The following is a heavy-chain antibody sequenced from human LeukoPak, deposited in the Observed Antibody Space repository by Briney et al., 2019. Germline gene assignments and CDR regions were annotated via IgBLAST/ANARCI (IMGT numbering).Heavy chain of an antibody. CDR2: VNPHSGNI. J-gene: IGHJ1*01. D-gene: IGHD5-24*01. V-gene: IGHV1-8*02. Sequence: ASVKVSCKASGYSFTNYDIHWVRQAVGQGLEWMGWVNPHSGNIDYAQKFQGRFAITRNTSITTAYMELRSLTSEDTAVYYCASPLESRGMATIKPVYFQHWGQGTLVTVSS. CDR1: GYSFTNYD. CDR3: ASPLESRGMATIKPVYFQH.